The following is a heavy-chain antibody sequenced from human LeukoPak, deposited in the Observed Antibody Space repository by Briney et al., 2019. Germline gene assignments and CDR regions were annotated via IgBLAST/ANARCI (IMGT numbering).Heavy chain of an antibody. D-gene: IGHD4-17*01. CDR1: GFTFSSYA. CDR2: ISYDGSNK. Sequence: GGSLRLSCAASGFTFSSYAMHWVRQAPGKGLEWVAVISYDGSNKYYADSVKGRFTISRDNSKNTLYLQMSSLRAEDTAVYYCARGDYRFYYYGMDVWGQGTTVTVSS. V-gene: IGHV3-30-3*01. CDR3: ARGDYRFYYYGMDV. J-gene: IGHJ6*02.